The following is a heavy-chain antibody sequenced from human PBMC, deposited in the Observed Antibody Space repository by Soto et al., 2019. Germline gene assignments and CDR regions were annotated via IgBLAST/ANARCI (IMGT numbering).Heavy chain of an antibody. V-gene: IGHV4-61*01. Sequence: SETLSLTCTVSGGSVTSGNYYWSWIRQPPGKGLEWIGHIYYSGSTNYNPSLKSRVTISVDASKNQFSLKLSSVTAADTAIYYCASPVGSGSSQYYFDYWGQGTLVTVSS. J-gene: IGHJ4*02. CDR3: ASPVGSGSSQYYFDY. D-gene: IGHD3-10*01. CDR2: IYYSGST. CDR1: GGSVTSGNYY.